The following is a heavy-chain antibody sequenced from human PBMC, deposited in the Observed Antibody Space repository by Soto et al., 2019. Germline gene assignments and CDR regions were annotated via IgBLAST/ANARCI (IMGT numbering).Heavy chain of an antibody. J-gene: IGHJ4*02. CDR1: GFTFSSYD. Sequence: GGSLRLSCPASGFTFSSYDMNGVRQAPGKGLEWLSYISSSGDTKNYADSVQGRFTVSRDSAKNSLYLQMNSLRTEDTAVYYCVRGTIVGATFTYWGQGTLVTVSS. V-gene: IGHV3-48*03. CDR2: ISSSGDTK. CDR3: VRGTIVGATFTY. D-gene: IGHD1-26*01.